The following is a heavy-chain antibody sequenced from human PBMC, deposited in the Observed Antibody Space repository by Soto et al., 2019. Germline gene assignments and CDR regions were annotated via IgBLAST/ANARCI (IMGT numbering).Heavy chain of an antibody. CDR3: ARGGGPDFWSGFNGNWFDP. J-gene: IGHJ5*02. V-gene: IGHV4-59*01. CDR1: GGSISSYY. D-gene: IGHD3-3*01. CDR2: IYYSGST. Sequence: SETLSLTCTVSGGSISSYYWSWIRQPPGKGLEWIGYIYYSGSTNYNPSLKSRVTISVDTSKNQFSLKLSSVTAADTAVYYCARGGGPDFWSGFNGNWFDPWGQGTLVTVSS.